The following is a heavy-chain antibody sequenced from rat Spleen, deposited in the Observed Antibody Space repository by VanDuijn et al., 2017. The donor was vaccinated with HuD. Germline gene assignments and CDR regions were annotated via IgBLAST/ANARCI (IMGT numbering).Heavy chain of an antibody. CDR1: GFTFSNYY. Sequence: EVQLVESGGGLVQPGRSLKLSCAASGFTFSNYYMAWVRQAPTKGLEWVAYISTAGGNTYYPDSVKGRFTISRDNAKNTQYLQMDSLRSEDTATYYCARHYGGYSEYVMDAWGQGASVTVSS. V-gene: IGHV5S13*01. CDR3: ARHYGGYSEYVMDA. CDR2: ISTAGGNT. D-gene: IGHD1-11*01. J-gene: IGHJ4*01.